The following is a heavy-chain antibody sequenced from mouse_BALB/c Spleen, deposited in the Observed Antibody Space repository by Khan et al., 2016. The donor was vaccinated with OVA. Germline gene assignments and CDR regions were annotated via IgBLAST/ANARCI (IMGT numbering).Heavy chain of an antibody. CDR1: GYTFTDYA. D-gene: IGHD2-2*01. CDR3: ARGGQWLRRGGGNSDY. V-gene: IGHV1S137*01. J-gene: IGHJ2*01. CDR2: ISIYYDNT. Sequence: VQLQESGPELVRPGESVKISCKGSGYTFTDYAMHWVKQSHAKSLEWIGVISIYYDNTNYNQKFKGKATLTVDKSSSTAYMELARLTSEDSAIYYLARGGQWLRRGGGNSDYWGQGTTLTVSS.